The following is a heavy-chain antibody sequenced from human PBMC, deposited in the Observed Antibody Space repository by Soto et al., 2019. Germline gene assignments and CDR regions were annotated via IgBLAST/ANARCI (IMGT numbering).Heavy chain of an antibody. CDR3: ARAGENYGSGTFSPPLRYYFNS. J-gene: IGHJ4*02. CDR1: GYTFTTHY. V-gene: IGHV1-46*01. Sequence: ASVKVSCKASGYTFTTHYMHWVRQAPGQGLEWMGIINPSGGRTTYALKFQGRVTMTSDTSTNTFYVDLTSLRSEDTAIYFCARAGENYGSGTFSPPLRYYFNSWGQGTLVTVSS. CDR2: INPSGGRT. D-gene: IGHD3-10*01.